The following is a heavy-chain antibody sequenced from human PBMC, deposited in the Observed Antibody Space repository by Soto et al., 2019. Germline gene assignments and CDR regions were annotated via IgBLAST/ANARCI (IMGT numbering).Heavy chain of an antibody. Sequence: ASVKVSCKASGYTFTSYGISWVRHAPGQGLEWMGWISAYNGNTNYAQKLQGRVTMTTDTFTSTAYMELRSLRSDDTAVYYCARDRTRYTPGHYYGMDVWGQGTTVTVSS. V-gene: IGHV1-18*01. D-gene: IGHD5-18*01. J-gene: IGHJ6*02. CDR2: ISAYNGNT. CDR3: ARDRTRYTPGHYYGMDV. CDR1: GYTFTSYG.